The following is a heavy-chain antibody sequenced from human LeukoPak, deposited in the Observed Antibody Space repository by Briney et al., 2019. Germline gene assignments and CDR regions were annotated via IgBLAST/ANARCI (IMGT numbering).Heavy chain of an antibody. V-gene: IGHV4-39*01. J-gene: IGHJ4*02. Sequence: SETLSLTCTVSGGSISSSSSFWAWNRQLPGKGLEWIGSIFYSGTAYYNPSLRSRVTISVDTSKNQFSLKLTSVTAADTAVYYCASLRVVPTNLPTTFDYWGQGTLVTVSS. D-gene: IGHD2-8*01. CDR3: ASLRVVPTNLPTTFDY. CDR2: IFYSGTA. CDR1: GGSISSSSSF.